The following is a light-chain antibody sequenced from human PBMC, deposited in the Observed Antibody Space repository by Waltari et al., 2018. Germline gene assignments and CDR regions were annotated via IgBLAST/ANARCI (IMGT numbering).Light chain of an antibody. J-gene: IGLJ2*01. V-gene: IGLV3-19*01. CDR2: GKN. CDR3: NSRDSSGNHVV. CDR1: SLRSYY. Sequence: SSELTQDPAVSVALGQTVRITCQGDSLRSYYASWYQQKPGQAPVLVIYGKNNRPSGIPDRFSGSGSGTTASLTITWAQAEDEADYYCNSRDSSGNHVVFGGGTKLTVL.